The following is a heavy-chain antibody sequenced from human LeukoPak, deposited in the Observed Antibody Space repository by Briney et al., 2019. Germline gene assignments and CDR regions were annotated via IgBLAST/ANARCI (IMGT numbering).Heavy chain of an antibody. CDR1: GFTFSSYA. V-gene: IGHV3-23*01. CDR3: PRVWGSYRWPYAFDI. CDR2: ISGSGGST. J-gene: IGHJ3*02. D-gene: IGHD3-16*02. Sequence: PGGSLRLSCAASGFTFSSYAMSWVRQAPGKGLEWVSAISGSGGSTYYADSVKGRFTISRDNSKNTLYLQMNSLRAEDTAVYYCPRVWGSYRWPYAFDIWGQGTMVTVSS.